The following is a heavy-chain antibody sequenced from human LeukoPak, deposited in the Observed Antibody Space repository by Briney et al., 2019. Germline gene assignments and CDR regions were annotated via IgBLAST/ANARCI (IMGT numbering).Heavy chain of an antibody. J-gene: IGHJ4*02. CDR1: GGSISSYS. Sequence: SETLSLTCTVSGGSISSYSWSWIRQPAGKGLEWIGRIYSSGSTNYNPSLKSRVTMSVDTSKNQFSLKLRSVTAADTAVYYCASARRLIAVAVTRFDYWGQGTLVTVSS. CDR3: ASARRLIAVAVTRFDY. CDR2: IYSSGST. D-gene: IGHD6-19*01. V-gene: IGHV4-4*07.